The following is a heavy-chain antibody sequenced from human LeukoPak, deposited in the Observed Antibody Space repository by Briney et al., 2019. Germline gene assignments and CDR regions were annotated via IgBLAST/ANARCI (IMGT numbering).Heavy chain of an antibody. CDR2: INHSGST. Sequence: SQTLSLTCAVYGGSFSGYYWSWIRQPPGKGLEWIGEINHSGSTNYNPSLKSRVTISVDTSKNQFSLKLSSVTAADTAVYYCARGSQYSNGELDYWGQGTLVTVSS. CDR1: GGSFSGYY. V-gene: IGHV4-34*01. J-gene: IGHJ4*02. CDR3: ARGSQYSNGELDY. D-gene: IGHD4-11*01.